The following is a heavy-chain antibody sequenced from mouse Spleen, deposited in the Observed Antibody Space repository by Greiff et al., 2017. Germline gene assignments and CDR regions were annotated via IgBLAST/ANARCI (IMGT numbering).Heavy chain of an antibody. V-gene: IGHV5-9-3*01. CDR2: ISSGGSYT. Sequence: EVKLMESGGGLVKPGGSPKLSCAASGFTFSSYAMSWVRQTPEKRLEWVATISSGGSYTYYPDSVKGRFTISRDNAKNTLYLQMSSLRSEDTAMYYCARHEDYFDYWGQGTTLTVSS. J-gene: IGHJ2*01. CDR3: ARHEDYFDY. CDR1: GFTFSSYA.